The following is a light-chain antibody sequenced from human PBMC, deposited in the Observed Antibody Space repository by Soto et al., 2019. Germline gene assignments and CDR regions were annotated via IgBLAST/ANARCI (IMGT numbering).Light chain of an antibody. CDR2: DAS. CDR3: QQRSNWLLT. J-gene: IGKJ4*01. V-gene: IGKV3-11*01. CDR1: QSVSSY. Sequence: EIVLTQSPATLSLSPGERVTLSCRASQSVSSYLAWYQQKPGQAPRLLIYDASNRATGIPARFSGSGSGTDFTLTISSLEPEDFAVYYCQQRSNWLLTFGGGTKVELK.